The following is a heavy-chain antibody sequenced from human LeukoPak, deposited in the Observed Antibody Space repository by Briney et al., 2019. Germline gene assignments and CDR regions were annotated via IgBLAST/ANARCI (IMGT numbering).Heavy chain of an antibody. J-gene: IGHJ4*02. CDR2: ISAYNGNT. V-gene: IGHV1-18*04. D-gene: IGHD3-10*01. CDR3: ARGERFTSLWFGDF. Sequence: GASVKVSCKASGYTFTSYYMHWVRQAPGQGLEWMGWISAYNGNTNYAQKLQGRVTMTTDTSTSAAYMELRSLRSDDTAVYCCARGERFTSLWFGDFWGQGTLVTVSS. CDR1: GYTFTSYY.